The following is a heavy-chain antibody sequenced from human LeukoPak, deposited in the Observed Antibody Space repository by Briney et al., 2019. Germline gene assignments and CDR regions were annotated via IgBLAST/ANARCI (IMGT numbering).Heavy chain of an antibody. CDR2: IRQDGGEI. J-gene: IGHJ2*01. V-gene: IGHV3-7*01. CDR3: ARADLEWYLDL. Sequence: GESLRLSCTVSGFMFNAYWMSWVRKAPGMGLEWVGKIRQDGGEIFYVDSVRGRFTISRDNAKNSVYLQLNSLRAEDTAVYYCARADLEWYLDLWGRGTLVTVSS. CDR1: GFMFNAYW.